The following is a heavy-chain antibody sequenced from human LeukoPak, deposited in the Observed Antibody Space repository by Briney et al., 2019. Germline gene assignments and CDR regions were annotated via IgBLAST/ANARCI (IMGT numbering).Heavy chain of an antibody. J-gene: IGHJ4*02. CDR2: INPNSGGT. CDR1: GYTFTGYY. V-gene: IGHV1-2*02. Sequence: GASVKVSCKASGYTFTGYYMHWVRQAPGQGLEWMGWINPNSGGTNYAQKFQGRVTMTRDTSISTAYMELRRLRSDDTVVYYCARRRAMGIMITFGGALGYWGQGTLVTVSS. D-gene: IGHD3-16*01. CDR3: ARRRAMGIMITFGGALGY.